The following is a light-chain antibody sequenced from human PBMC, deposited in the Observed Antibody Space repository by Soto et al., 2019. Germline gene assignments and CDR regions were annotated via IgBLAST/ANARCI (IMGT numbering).Light chain of an antibody. Sequence: QSVLTQPPSASGSPGQSVAISCTGTSSDVGGYNYVSWYQQHPGKAPKLMIYEVNKRPSGVSNRFSGSKSGNTATLTISGLQAEDEADSYCSSYTSTTTRVFGTGTKVTVL. CDR1: SSDVGGYNY. J-gene: IGLJ1*01. V-gene: IGLV2-14*01. CDR2: EVN. CDR3: SSYTSTTTRV.